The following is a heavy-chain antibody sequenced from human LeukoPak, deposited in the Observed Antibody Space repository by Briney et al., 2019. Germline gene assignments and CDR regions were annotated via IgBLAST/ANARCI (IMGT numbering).Heavy chain of an antibody. CDR1: GYIFTSYN. CDR3: ARFAVHRRIAVAGQFGLDY. CDR2: INPSGGST. J-gene: IGHJ4*02. V-gene: IGHV1-46*01. D-gene: IGHD6-19*01. Sequence: ASVKVSCKASGYIFTSYNIYWVRQAPGQGLEWMGIINPSGGSTSYAQKFQGRVTMTRDMSTSTVYMELSSLRSEDTAVYYCARFAVHRRIAVAGQFGLDYWGQGTLVSLSS.